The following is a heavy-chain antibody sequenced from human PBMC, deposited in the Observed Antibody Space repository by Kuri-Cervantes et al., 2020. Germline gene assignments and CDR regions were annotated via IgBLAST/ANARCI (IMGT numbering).Heavy chain of an antibody. D-gene: IGHD4-17*01. J-gene: IGHJ4*02. CDR1: GFTXSTYY. V-gene: IGHV3-21*03. CDR3: TRVFLNGDYAFDY. Sequence: GGSLRLSCAXSGFTXSTYYMTWVRQAPGKGLEWVSSISSSGTYVYYADSLKGRFTISRDNAKNSLYLQMNSLRAEDTAXYYCTRVFLNGDYAFDYWGQGSLVTVSS. CDR2: ISSSGTYV.